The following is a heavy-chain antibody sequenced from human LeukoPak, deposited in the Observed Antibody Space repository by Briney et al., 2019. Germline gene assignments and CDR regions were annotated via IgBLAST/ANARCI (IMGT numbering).Heavy chain of an antibody. Sequence: GGSLRLSCTASGFTFSSYWMHWIRQAPGKGLVGVSHIKSDGSGINYADSVKGRFTISRDNAKNTLYLQMNSLRAEDTAVYYCTSGSYYNDYWGQGTLVTVSS. D-gene: IGHD3-10*01. CDR1: GFTFSSYW. CDR3: TSGSYYNDY. J-gene: IGHJ4*02. V-gene: IGHV3-74*01. CDR2: IKSDGSGI.